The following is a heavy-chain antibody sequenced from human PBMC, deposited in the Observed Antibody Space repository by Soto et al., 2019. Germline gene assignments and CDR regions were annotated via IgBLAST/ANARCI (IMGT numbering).Heavy chain of an antibody. CDR3: AKNPENYYYGMDV. CDR1: GGTFSSYA. J-gene: IGHJ6*02. CDR2: IIPIFGTA. V-gene: IGHV1-69*12. Sequence: QVQLVQSGAEVKKPGSSVKVSCKASGGTFSSYAISWVRQAPGQGLEWMGGIIPIFGTANYAKKFQGRVTIPADESTSTAYMGLSSRRSADTAVYYCAKNPENYYYGMDVWGQGTTVTVSS.